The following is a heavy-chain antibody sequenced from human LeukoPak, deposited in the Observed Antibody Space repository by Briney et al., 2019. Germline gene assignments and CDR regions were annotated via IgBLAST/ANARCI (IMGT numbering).Heavy chain of an antibody. D-gene: IGHD1-14*01. V-gene: IGHV1-18*01. Sequence: ASVKVSCKASGYTFTSYDINWVRQAPGQGLEWMGWISAYNGNTNYAQKLQGRVTMTTDTSTSTAYMELRSLRSDDTAVYYCAFTGFKPFSPPYYFDYWGQGTLVTVSS. CDR3: AFTGFKPFSPPYYFDY. J-gene: IGHJ4*02. CDR1: GYTFTSYD. CDR2: ISAYNGNT.